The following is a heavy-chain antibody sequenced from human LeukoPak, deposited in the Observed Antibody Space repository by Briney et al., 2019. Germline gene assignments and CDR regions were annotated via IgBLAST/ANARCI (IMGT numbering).Heavy chain of an antibody. J-gene: IGHJ4*02. CDR3: ARSGLIYYDSSGYSGY. D-gene: IGHD3-22*01. CDR1: GYTFTSYG. V-gene: IGHV1-18*01. Sequence: ASVKVSCKASGYTFTSYGISWVRQAPGQGLEWMGWISAYNGDTNYAQKLQGRVTMTTDTSTSTAYMELRSLRSDDTAVYYCARSGLIYYDSSGYSGYWGQGTLVTVSS. CDR2: ISAYNGDT.